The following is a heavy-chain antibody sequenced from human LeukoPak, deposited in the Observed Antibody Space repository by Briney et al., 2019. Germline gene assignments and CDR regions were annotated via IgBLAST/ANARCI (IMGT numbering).Heavy chain of an antibody. CDR3: ARHTAMGSPLYY. CDR2: RYSGSA. V-gene: IGHV4-39*01. D-gene: IGHD5-18*01. Sequence: SETLSLTCTVSGGSISSSAYYWGWIRQPPGKGLEWIGSRYSGSAYYNPSLKTRVTISVDSSKNQFSLKMSSVTAADTAVYYRARHTAMGSPLYYWGQGALVTVSS. J-gene: IGHJ4*02. CDR1: GGSISSSAYY.